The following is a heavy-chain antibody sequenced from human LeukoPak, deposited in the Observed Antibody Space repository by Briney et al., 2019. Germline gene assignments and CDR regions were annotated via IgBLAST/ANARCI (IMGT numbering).Heavy chain of an antibody. CDR3: TRAGHWTYGFQDY. CDR1: GFTVSTYY. CDR2: IYSGGST. D-gene: IGHD3-10*01. V-gene: IGHV3-66*01. Sequence: PGGSLRLSCAASGFTVSTYYMSWVRQAPGKGLELVSIIYSGGSTYYADSVKGRFTISRDNSISGDNSKGTLFLQLNSLRAEDTAVYYCTRAGHWTYGFQDYWGQGTLVTVSS. J-gene: IGHJ4*02.